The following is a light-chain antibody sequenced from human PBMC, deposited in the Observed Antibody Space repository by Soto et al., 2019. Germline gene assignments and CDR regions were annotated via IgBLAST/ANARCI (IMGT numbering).Light chain of an antibody. V-gene: IGLV3-21*02. CDR1: KIINKT. J-gene: IGLJ2*01. CDR2: DDS. Sequence: SYELTQPPSVSVAPGQTAMITCGGNKIINKTVHWYQQRPGQAPVLVVYDDSGRPSGIPDRFSGSKSGTSASLAITGLQAEDEGDYYCQAYDSSLSGGVVFGAGTKVTVL. CDR3: QAYDSSLSGGVV.